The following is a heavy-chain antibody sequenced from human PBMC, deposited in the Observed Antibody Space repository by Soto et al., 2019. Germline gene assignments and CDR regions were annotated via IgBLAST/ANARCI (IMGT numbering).Heavy chain of an antibody. V-gene: IGHV4-34*01. CDR1: SGSLSGYY. J-gene: IGHJ4*02. CDR2: ISPSGTT. CDR3: ARAPKVSGSAQTRPDF. D-gene: IGHD6-6*01. Sequence: SETLSLTCSLYSGSLSGYYWSWIRQPPGKGLEWIGEISPSGTTNYSPSLKSRVSISVDTSRNQFSLNLTSLTAADTAVYYCARAPKVSGSAQTRPDFWGQGSLVTV.